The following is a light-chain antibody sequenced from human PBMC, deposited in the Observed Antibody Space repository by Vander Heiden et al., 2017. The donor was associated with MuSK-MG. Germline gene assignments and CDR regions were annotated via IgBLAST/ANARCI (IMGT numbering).Light chain of an antibody. CDR1: QTIDTY. Sequence: DIQMTQPPSSLSASVGDRGTITCRASQTIDTYLNWYLQKPGKAPKILIYAASRLQGWVPSRFSGSGSGPDFTLTISSLQPEDFATYFCQQRFTTPYTFGQGTKLEIK. V-gene: IGKV1-39*01. CDR2: AAS. J-gene: IGKJ2*01. CDR3: QQRFTTPYT.